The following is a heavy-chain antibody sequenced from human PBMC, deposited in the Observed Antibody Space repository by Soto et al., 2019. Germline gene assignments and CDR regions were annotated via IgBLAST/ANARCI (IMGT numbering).Heavy chain of an antibody. CDR2: ISYDGSNK. Sequence: GGSLRLSCAASGFTFSSYAMHWVRQAPGKGLEWVAVISYDGSNKYYADSVKGRFTISRDNSKNTLYLQMNSLRAEDTAVYYCAREGQPYIAAADNYFDYWGQGTLVTVSS. J-gene: IGHJ4*02. V-gene: IGHV3-30-3*01. CDR1: GFTFSSYA. D-gene: IGHD6-13*01. CDR3: AREGQPYIAAADNYFDY.